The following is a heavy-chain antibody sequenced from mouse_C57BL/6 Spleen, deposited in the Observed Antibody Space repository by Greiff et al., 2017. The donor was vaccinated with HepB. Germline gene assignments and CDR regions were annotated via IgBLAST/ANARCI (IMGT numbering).Heavy chain of an antibody. V-gene: IGHV3-6*01. CDR1: GYSITSGYY. Sequence: ESGPGLVKPSQSLSLTCSVTGYSITSGYYWNWIRQFPGNKLEWMGYISYDGSNNYNPSLKNRISITRDTSKNQFFLKLNSATTEDTATYYCARGGYYGSLDYWGQGTTLTVSS. D-gene: IGHD1-1*01. CDR2: ISYDGSN. CDR3: ARGGYYGSLDY. J-gene: IGHJ2*01.